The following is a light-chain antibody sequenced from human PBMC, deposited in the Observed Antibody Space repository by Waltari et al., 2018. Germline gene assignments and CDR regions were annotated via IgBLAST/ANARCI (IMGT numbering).Light chain of an antibody. V-gene: IGLV2-14*01. CDR2: DVT. Sequence: QSALTQPASVSGSPGQSITISCTGTSSHVGVYTYVSWYQQTPGKAPKLMIYDVTKRPSGVSDRFSGSKSGNTASLTISGLQAEDEADYYCCSYTTSSAWVFGGGTKLTVL. J-gene: IGLJ3*02. CDR1: SSHVGVYTY. CDR3: CSYTTSSAWV.